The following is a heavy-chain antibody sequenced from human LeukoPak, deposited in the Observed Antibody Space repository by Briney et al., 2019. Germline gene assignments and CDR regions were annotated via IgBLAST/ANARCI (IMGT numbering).Heavy chain of an antibody. CDR3: AKDRCSNGIGCYYYYMDV. J-gene: IGHJ6*03. CDR1: GFTFSSYG. V-gene: IGHV3-30*02. D-gene: IGHD2-8*01. Sequence: PGGSLRLSCAASGFTFSSYGMHWVRQAPGKGLEWVSFIRYDGSNEYYADSVKGRFSISRDSSKNILYLQMNSLRAEDTTIYYCAKDRCSNGIGCYYYYMDVWGKGTTVTISS. CDR2: IRYDGSNE.